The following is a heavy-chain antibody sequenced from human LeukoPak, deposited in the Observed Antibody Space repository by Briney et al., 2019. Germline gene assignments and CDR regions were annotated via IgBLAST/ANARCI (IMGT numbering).Heavy chain of an antibody. CDR1: GGSISSSNSY. Sequence: YPSETLSLTCTVSGGSISSSNSYWGWIRQPPGKGLEWIGEINHSGSTNYNPSLKSRVTISVDTSKNQFSLKLSSVTAADTAVYYCARVVAGYYYYGMDVWGQGTTVTVSS. CDR3: ARVVAGYYYYGMDV. V-gene: IGHV4-39*07. D-gene: IGHD2-15*01. J-gene: IGHJ6*02. CDR2: INHSGST.